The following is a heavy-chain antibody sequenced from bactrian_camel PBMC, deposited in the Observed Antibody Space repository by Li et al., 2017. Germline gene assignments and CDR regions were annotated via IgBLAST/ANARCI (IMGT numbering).Heavy chain of an antibody. J-gene: IGHJ4*01. D-gene: IGHD4*01. Sequence: HVQLVESGGGLVQPGGSLRLSCAASGFTFSSLFMNWVRQAPGKGLEWVSNIYSDGMQTYYADSMKGRVTISQDNAKRTMYLHMNSLKSEDTAVYSCAPHGRSYVDYDCRAGLGQGTQVTVS. V-gene: IGHV3S6*01. CDR2: IYSDGMQT. CDR1: GFTFSSLF.